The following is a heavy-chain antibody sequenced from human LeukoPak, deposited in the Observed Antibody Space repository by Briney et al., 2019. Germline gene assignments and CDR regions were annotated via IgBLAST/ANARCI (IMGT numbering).Heavy chain of an antibody. CDR1: GLNFSRDG. D-gene: IGHD2-2*01. CDR2: IWSDGNNK. Sequence: GGSLRLSCAGIGLNFSRDGMDWGRQAPGKGLEWVAVIWSDGNNKEHGDSVKGRFTISRENSQNTLYLQMNSQRAEHTAMYYCARDYCSSISCMDAWGQGTTVTVSS. V-gene: IGHV3-33*07. J-gene: IGHJ6*02. CDR3: ARDYCSSISCMDA.